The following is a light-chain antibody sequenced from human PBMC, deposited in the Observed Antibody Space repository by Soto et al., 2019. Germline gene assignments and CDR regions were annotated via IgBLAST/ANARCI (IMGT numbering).Light chain of an antibody. CDR1: SSNIGSNY. J-gene: IGLJ2*01. Sequence: QSVLTQPPSASGTPGQRVTISCSGSSSNIGSNYVYWYQQLPGTAPKLLIYRNNQRPSGFPDRFSGSKSGTSASLAISGLRSEYEADYYCAAWDDSLSGVVFGGGTKLTVL. V-gene: IGLV1-47*01. CDR2: RNN. CDR3: AAWDDSLSGVV.